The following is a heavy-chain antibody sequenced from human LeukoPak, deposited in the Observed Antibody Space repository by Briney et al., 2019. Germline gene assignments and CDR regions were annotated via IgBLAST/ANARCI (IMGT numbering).Heavy chain of an antibody. Sequence: SETLSLTCTVSGDSMRSYYWSWIRQPPGQGLEWLGYMSYIGITNYNPSLKSRVTISVDRSKNQVSLKLTSLTAADTAVYYCARTTDWGSPAYSDYWGQGTLVTVSS. D-gene: IGHD7-27*01. CDR1: GDSMRSYY. CDR3: ARTTDWGSPAYSDY. J-gene: IGHJ4*02. CDR2: MSYIGIT. V-gene: IGHV4-59*12.